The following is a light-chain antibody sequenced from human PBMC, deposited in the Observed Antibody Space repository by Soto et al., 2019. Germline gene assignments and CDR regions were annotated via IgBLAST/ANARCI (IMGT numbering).Light chain of an antibody. CDR1: QTISSW. CDR3: QHYNSYSET. V-gene: IGKV1-5*03. CDR2: DAS. Sequence: DIQMTQSPSTLSGSVGDRVTITCRASQTISSWLAWYQQKPGKAPKLLIYDASTLKSGVPSRFSGSGSGTEFTLTISSLQPDDCATYYCQHYNSYSETFGQGTKVDIK. J-gene: IGKJ1*01.